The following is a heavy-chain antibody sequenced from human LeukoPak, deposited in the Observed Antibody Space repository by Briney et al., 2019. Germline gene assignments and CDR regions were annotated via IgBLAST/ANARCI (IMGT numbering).Heavy chain of an antibody. D-gene: IGHD6-13*01. CDR2: INHSGST. Sequence: SETLSLTCAVYGGSSSGYYWSWIRQPPGKGLEWIGEINHSGSTNYNPSLKSRVTISVDTSKNQFSLKLSSVTAADTAVYYCARVRGSSWYYFDYWGQGTLVTVSS. CDR3: ARVRGSSWYYFDY. J-gene: IGHJ4*02. V-gene: IGHV4-34*01. CDR1: GGSSSGYY.